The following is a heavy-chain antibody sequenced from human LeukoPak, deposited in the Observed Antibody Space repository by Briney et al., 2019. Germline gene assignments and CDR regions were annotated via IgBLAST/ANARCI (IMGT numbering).Heavy chain of an antibody. J-gene: IGHJ4*02. Sequence: ASVKVSCKASGYTFTSYGISWVRQAPGQGLEWMGWISAYNGNTNYAQKLQGRVTMTTDTSTSTAYMELRSLRSDDTAVYHCARQTLAYCGGDCYSPEFDYWGQGTLATVSS. V-gene: IGHV1-18*01. CDR2: ISAYNGNT. CDR1: GYTFTSYG. D-gene: IGHD2-21*02. CDR3: ARQTLAYCGGDCYSPEFDY.